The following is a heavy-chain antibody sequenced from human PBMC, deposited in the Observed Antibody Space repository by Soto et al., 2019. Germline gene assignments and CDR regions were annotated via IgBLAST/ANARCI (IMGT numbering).Heavy chain of an antibody. CDR3: ARKGGEIVVVPANAPPRSFDI. Sequence: QVQLQQWGAGLLKPSETLSLTCAVYGGSFSGYYWSWIRQPPGKGLEWIGEINHSGSTNYNPSLKSRVTISVDTYNNQCSPELSAVTAGDTAVYYCARKGGEIVVVPANAPPRSFDIWGQGTMVTVSS. D-gene: IGHD2-2*01. CDR1: GGSFSGYY. J-gene: IGHJ3*02. CDR2: INHSGST. V-gene: IGHV4-34*01.